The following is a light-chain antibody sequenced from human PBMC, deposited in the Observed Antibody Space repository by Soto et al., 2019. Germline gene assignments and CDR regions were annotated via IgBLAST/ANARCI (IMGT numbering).Light chain of an antibody. CDR1: QSVSGN. V-gene: IGKV3-15*01. CDR3: QQYNNWPPET. Sequence: EIVMTQSPAILSVSPGERATRSCRASQSVSGNLAWYQQTPGQPPRLLIYAATTRAPGVPDRFSGSGSGTDFSLSISSLQSEDFAVYYCQQYNNWPPETFGQGNKLEIQ. J-gene: IGKJ2*01. CDR2: AAT.